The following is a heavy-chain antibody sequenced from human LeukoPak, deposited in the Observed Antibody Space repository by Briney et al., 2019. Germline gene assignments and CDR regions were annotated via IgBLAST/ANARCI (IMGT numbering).Heavy chain of an antibody. D-gene: IGHD6-13*01. CDR3: ARVIIAVAGSGSNFDY. Sequence: SETLSLTCTVSGGSISSGDYYWSWIRQPPGKGLEWIGYIYYSGSTYYNPSLKSRVTISVDTSKNQFSLKLSSVTAADTAVYYCARVIIAVAGSGSNFDYWGQGTLVTVSS. CDR1: GGSISSGDYY. J-gene: IGHJ4*02. CDR2: IYYSGST. V-gene: IGHV4-30-4*01.